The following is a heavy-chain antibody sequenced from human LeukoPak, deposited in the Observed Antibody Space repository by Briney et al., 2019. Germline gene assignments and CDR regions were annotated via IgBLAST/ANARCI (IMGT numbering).Heavy chain of an antibody. Sequence: GGSVRLSCAASGFTFSSYAMSWVRQAPGKGLEWVSAISGRGDRTYYADSVKGRFTISRDNSKNTLYLQMNSLRAEDTAVYYCAKDGVWGGVDYWGQGTLVTVSS. J-gene: IGHJ4*02. CDR3: AKDGVWGGVDY. V-gene: IGHV3-23*01. D-gene: IGHD3-16*01. CDR1: GFTFSSYA. CDR2: ISGRGDRT.